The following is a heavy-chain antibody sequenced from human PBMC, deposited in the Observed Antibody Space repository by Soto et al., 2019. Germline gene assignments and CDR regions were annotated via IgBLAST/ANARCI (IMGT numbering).Heavy chain of an antibody. CDR3: ARDAGGASTLYYYYGMDV. D-gene: IGHD1-26*01. Sequence: ETLSLTCTVSGGSISSYYWSWIRQPPGKGLEWIGYIYYSGSTNYNPSLKSRVTISVDTSKNQFSLKLSSVTAADTAVYYCARDAGGASTLYYYYGMDVWGQGTTVTVSS. CDR1: GGSISSYY. J-gene: IGHJ6*02. CDR2: IYYSGST. V-gene: IGHV4-59*01.